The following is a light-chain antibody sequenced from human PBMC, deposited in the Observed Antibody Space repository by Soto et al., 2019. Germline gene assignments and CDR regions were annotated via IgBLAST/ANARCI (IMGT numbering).Light chain of an antibody. J-gene: IGKJ1*01. CDR1: QGVSNNY. Sequence: TQCPCRVFLSTGERATLSCSASQGVSNNYLAWYQQKPGQSPRLLIYGASNRATGIPDRFSGSGSGTEFTLTISSLQSEDFAVYYCQQRRNWPWTFGQGTKV. CDR2: GAS. CDR3: QQRRNWPWT. V-gene: IGKV3D-20*02.